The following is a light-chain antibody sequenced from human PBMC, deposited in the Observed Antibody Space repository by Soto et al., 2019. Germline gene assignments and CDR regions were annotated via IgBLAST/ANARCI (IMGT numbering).Light chain of an antibody. CDR3: QHYKSYPWT. CDR1: QSIDSW. Sequence: DIQMTQSPSTMSASVGDRDTITCRASQSIDSWLAWYQQKPGKAPKFLMYKASNLESGVPLRFSGSGSETEFTLTTSSLQPDDFAIYYCQHYKSYPWTFGQGTKVELK. V-gene: IGKV1-5*03. J-gene: IGKJ1*01. CDR2: KAS.